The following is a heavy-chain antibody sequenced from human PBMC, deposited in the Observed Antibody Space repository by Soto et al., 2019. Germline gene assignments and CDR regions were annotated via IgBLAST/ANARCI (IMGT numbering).Heavy chain of an antibody. V-gene: IGHV1-69*13. D-gene: IGHD2-2*01. CDR3: ARQYCSTSSCSYYFDY. CDR1: GGTFSSYA. CDR2: IIPIFDSP. Sequence: SVKVSCKASGGTFSSYAFNWVRQAPGQGLEWMGGIIPIFDSPNYAQKFQGRVTITADESTSTAFMDLSSLRSEDTAVYYCARQYCSTSSCSYYFDYWGQGTLVTVSS. J-gene: IGHJ4*02.